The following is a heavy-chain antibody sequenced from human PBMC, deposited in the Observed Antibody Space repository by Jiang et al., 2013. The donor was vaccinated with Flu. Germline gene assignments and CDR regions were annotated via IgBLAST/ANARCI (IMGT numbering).Heavy chain of an antibody. CDR3: AGYYSGGHYGMDV. CDR2: TYYRSKWYN. V-gene: IGHV6-1*01. Sequence: TSQTLSLTCVISGASVFSDTATWNWIRQSPSRGLEWLGRTYYRSKWYNDYAESVKGRITIIPDTPKNRFSLQLNSVTPEDTAIYYCAGYYSGGHYGMDVWARGPRSPSP. CDR1: GASVFSDTAT. J-gene: IGHJ6*02. D-gene: IGHD6-19*01.